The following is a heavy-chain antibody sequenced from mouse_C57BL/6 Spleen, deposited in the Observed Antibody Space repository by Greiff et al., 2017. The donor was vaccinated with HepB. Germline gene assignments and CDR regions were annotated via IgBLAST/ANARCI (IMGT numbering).Heavy chain of an antibody. CDR2: IYPGDGDT. CDR3: ARESTVVAGDYAMDY. J-gene: IGHJ4*01. D-gene: IGHD1-1*01. CDR1: GYAFSSSW. V-gene: IGHV1-82*01. Sequence: QVQLKESGPELVKPGASVKISCKASGYAFSSSWMNWVKQRPGKGLEWIGRIYPGDGDTNYNGKFKGKATLTADKSSSTAYMQLSSLTSEDSAVYFCARESTVVAGDYAMDYWGQGTSVTVSS.